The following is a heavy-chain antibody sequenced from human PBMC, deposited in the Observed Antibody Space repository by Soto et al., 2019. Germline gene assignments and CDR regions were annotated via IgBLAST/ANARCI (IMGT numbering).Heavy chain of an antibody. CDR2: IYYSGST. CDR3: ARAQVRITIFGVVIIYGMDV. J-gene: IGHJ6*02. D-gene: IGHD3-3*01. V-gene: IGHV4-31*03. Sequence: PSETLSLTCTVSGGSIISGGYYWSLIRQHAGKGLEWIGYIYYSGSTYYNPSLKSRVTISVDTSKNQFSLKLSSVTAADTAVYYCARAQVRITIFGVVIIYGMDVWGQGTTVTVSS. CDR1: GGSIISGGYY.